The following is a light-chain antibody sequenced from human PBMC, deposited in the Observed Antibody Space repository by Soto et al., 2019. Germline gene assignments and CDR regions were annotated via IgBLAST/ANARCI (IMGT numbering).Light chain of an antibody. CDR1: QTLSTY. J-gene: IGKJ2*01. Sequence: EIVLTQSPATLSLSPGERATLSCRASQTLSTYLAWYQQKPGQAPRLLIYDASNRATGIPVRFSGSGSGTDFTLTISSLEPEDFAVYYCQQRSNWPPYTFGQGTKLE. CDR3: QQRSNWPPYT. V-gene: IGKV3-11*01. CDR2: DAS.